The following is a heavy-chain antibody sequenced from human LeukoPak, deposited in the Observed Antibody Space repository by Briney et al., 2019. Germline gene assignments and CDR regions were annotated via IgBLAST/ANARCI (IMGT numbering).Heavy chain of an antibody. Sequence: SVKVSCKASGGAFSSYAINWVRQAPGQGLEWVGRIIPIFGTANYAQKFQGRVTITTDESTSTAYMELSSLRSEDTAVYYCARGVSGYQGYYNMDVWDKGTTVTVSS. CDR2: IIPIFGTA. V-gene: IGHV1-69*05. D-gene: IGHD3-22*01. CDR1: GGAFSSYA. J-gene: IGHJ6*03. CDR3: ARGVSGYQGYYNMDV.